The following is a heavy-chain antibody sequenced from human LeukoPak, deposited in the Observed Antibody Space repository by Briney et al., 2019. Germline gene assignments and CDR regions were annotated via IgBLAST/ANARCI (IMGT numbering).Heavy chain of an antibody. J-gene: IGHJ6*03. CDR2: IYRSGSA. Sequence: SETLSLTCSGSNYSISSSLYWGWLRQPPGKGLEWIGSIYRSGSAFYNPSLKSRVTISLDTSKNQFSLKLSSVTAADTAVYFCARGTYGYYMDVWGKGTTVTVSS. CDR3: ARGTYGYYMDV. CDR1: NYSISSSLY. V-gene: IGHV4-38-2*02. D-gene: IGHD4-17*01.